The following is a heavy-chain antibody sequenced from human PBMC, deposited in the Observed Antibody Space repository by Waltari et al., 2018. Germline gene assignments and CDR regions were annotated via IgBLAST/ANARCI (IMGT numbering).Heavy chain of an antibody. CDR1: GFTFSSYA. CDR2: IRGRGGSK. D-gene: IGHD6-19*01. CDR3: AKGKLAVALCDY. J-gene: IGHJ4*02. V-gene: IGHV3-23*04. Sequence: EVQLVESGGGLVQPGGSLRLSCSASGFTFSSYAMSWVRQAPGKGRGWVSAIRGRGGSKYDAESVKGRFTISRDKSKNTLYLQMNSLRAEDTAVYYCAKGKLAVALCDYWGQGTLVTVSS.